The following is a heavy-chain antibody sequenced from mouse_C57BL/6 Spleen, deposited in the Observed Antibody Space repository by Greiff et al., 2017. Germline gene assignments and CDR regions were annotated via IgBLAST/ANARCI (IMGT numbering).Heavy chain of an antibody. J-gene: IGHJ3*01. CDR3: ARDALDYGSSPFAY. D-gene: IGHD1-1*01. CDR1: GFTFSDFY. CDR2: SRNKANDYTT. Sequence: EVQVVESGGGLVQSGRSLRLSCATSGFTFSDFYMEWVRQAPGKGLEWIAASRNKANDYTTEYSASVQGRFIVSRDTSQSILYLQMNALRAEDTAIYCGARDALDYGSSPFAYWGQGTLVTVSA. V-gene: IGHV7-1*01.